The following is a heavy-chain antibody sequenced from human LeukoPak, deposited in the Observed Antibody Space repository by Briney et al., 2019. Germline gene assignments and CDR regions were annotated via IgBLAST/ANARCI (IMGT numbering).Heavy chain of an antibody. J-gene: IGHJ4*02. Sequence: SGTLSLTCAVSGGSISSSNWWSWVRQPPGKGLEWIGEIYHSGSTNYNPSLKSRVTISVDKSKNQFSLKLSSVTAADTAVYYCASASIAVASTYYFDYWGQGTLVTVSS. CDR3: ASASIAVASTYYFDY. V-gene: IGHV4-4*02. D-gene: IGHD6-19*01. CDR1: GGSISSSNW. CDR2: IYHSGST.